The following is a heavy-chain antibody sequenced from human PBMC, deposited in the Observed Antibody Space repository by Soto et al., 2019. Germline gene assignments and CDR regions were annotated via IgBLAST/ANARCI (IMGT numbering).Heavy chain of an antibody. CDR1: SGSISSSDW. V-gene: IGHV4-4*02. CDR2: IYHSGST. J-gene: IGHJ6*02. CDR3: ARGEELYGMDV. D-gene: IGHD1-7*01. Sequence: TSETLSLTCAVSSGSISSSDWWSWVRQPPGKGLEWIVEIYHSGSTYYNPSLKSRVTISVDTSKNQFSLKLSSVTAADTAVYYCARGEELYGMDVWGQGTTVTVSS.